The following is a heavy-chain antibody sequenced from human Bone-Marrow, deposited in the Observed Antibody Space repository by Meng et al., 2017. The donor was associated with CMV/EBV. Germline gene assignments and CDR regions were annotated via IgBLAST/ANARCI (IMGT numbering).Heavy chain of an antibody. CDR2: IIPILGIA. D-gene: IGHD1-26*01. Sequence: SVKVSCKASGGTFSSYTISWVRQAPGQGLEWMGRIIPILGIANYAQKFQGRVTITADKSTSTAYMELSSLRSEDTAVYYCTTDGSGSYLSARYYYGMDVWGQGTTVTVSS. V-gene: IGHV1-69*04. CDR3: TTDGSGSYLSARYYYGMDV. CDR1: GGTFSSYT. J-gene: IGHJ6*02.